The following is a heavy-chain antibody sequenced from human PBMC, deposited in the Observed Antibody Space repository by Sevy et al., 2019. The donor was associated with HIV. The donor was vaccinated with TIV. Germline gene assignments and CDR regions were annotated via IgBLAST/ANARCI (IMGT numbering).Heavy chain of an antibody. Sequence: GESLKISCKGSGYTFTNYWIGWVRQMPGKGLEWMGIIYPGDSDTRYSPAFQGQVTISADKSISPAYLQWSSLKASDTAMYYCARYPIVVVPAAEYYFDYWGQGTLVTVSS. V-gene: IGHV5-51*01. CDR3: ARYPIVVVPAAEYYFDY. D-gene: IGHD2-2*01. CDR2: IYPGDSDT. J-gene: IGHJ4*02. CDR1: GYTFTNYW.